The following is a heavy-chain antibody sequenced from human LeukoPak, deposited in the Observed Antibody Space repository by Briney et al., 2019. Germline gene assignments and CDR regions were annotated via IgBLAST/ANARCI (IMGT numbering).Heavy chain of an antibody. D-gene: IGHD3-22*01. V-gene: IGHV3-23*01. Sequence: GGSLRLSCAASGFTFSSYAMSWVRQAPGKGLEWVSAISGSGGSTYYADSVKGRFTISRDNSKNTLYLQMNSLRAEDTAVYYCAGRSGYSKTYYFDYWGQGTLVTVSS. CDR3: AGRSGYSKTYYFDY. CDR1: GFTFSSYA. CDR2: ISGSGGST. J-gene: IGHJ4*02.